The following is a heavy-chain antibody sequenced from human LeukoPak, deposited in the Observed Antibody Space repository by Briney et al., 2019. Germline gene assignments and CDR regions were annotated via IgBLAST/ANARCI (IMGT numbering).Heavy chain of an antibody. D-gene: IGHD3-10*01. CDR2: IGGTDGTT. CDR3: TKRVDGSGTYYIDY. V-gene: IGHV3-23*01. CDR1: GFTFSTYV. Sequence: PGGSLTLSCAASGFTFSTYVMNWVRQAPGKGLEWVSAIGGTDGTTFYADSVKGRFAISRDNSKNTLFLDMHTLRAEDTALYYCTKRVDGSGTYYIDYWGQGALVTVSS. J-gene: IGHJ4*02.